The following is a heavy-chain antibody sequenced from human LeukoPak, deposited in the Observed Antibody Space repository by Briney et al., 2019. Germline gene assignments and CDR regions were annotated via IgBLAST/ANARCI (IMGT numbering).Heavy chain of an antibody. Sequence: SETLSLTCTVSGGSISSYYWSWIRQPPGKGLEWSGYIYYSGSTNYNPSLKSRVTISVDTSKNQFSLKLSAVTAADTAVYYCARVYYHDNSATIKYFDSWGQGTLVAVSS. J-gene: IGHJ4*02. V-gene: IGHV4-59*12. D-gene: IGHD3-22*01. CDR1: GGSISSYY. CDR3: ARVYYHDNSATIKYFDS. CDR2: IYYSGST.